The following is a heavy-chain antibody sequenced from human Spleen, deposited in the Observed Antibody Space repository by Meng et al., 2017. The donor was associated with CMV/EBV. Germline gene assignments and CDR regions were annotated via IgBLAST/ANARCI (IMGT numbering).Heavy chain of an antibody. V-gene: IGHV3-30*04. J-gene: IGHJ4*02. D-gene: IGHD3-3*01. CDR2: ISYDGSHK. Sequence: GESLKISCAASGTISYTMHWVRQAPGKGLEWVAIISYDGSHKYYAGSVTGRFTISRDNSKNTVYLEMHSLSAEDTAIYYCARMGTVIFGVLIEHYFDYWGQGTLITVSS. CDR1: GTISYT. CDR3: ARMGTVIFGVLIEHYFDY.